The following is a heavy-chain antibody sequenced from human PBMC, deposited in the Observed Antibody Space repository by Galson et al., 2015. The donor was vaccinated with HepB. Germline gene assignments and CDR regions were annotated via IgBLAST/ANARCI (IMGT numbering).Heavy chain of an antibody. CDR1: GFTFSSYG. J-gene: IGHJ4*02. Sequence: SLRLSCAASGFTFSSYGMHWVRQAPGKGLEWVAVIWYDGSNKYYADSVKGRFTISRDNSKNTLYLQMNSLRAEDTAVYYCARDQAVVTMVRGVIGVFDYWGQGTLVTVSS. D-gene: IGHD3-10*01. V-gene: IGHV3-33*01. CDR2: IWYDGSNK. CDR3: ARDQAVVTMVRGVIGVFDY.